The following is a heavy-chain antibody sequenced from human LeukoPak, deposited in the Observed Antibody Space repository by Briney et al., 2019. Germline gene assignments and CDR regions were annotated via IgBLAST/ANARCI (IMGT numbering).Heavy chain of an antibody. CDR3: ARPDGGQAYGMDV. D-gene: IGHD3-10*01. CDR2: ISSSSSYI. CDR1: GFTFSSYS. Sequence: GGSLRLSCAASGFTFSSYSMNWVRQAPGKGLEWVSSISSSSSYIYYADSVKGRFTISRDNAKNSLYLQMNSLRAEDTAVYYCARPDGGQAYGMDVWGQGTTVTVSS. J-gene: IGHJ6*02. V-gene: IGHV3-21*01.